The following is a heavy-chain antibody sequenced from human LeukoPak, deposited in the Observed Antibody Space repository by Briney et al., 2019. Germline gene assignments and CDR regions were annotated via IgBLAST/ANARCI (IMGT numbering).Heavy chain of an antibody. V-gene: IGHV4-39*07. CDR2: FYSSETT. CDR3: ARGVREHLAYNWFDP. Sequence: SETLSLTCTVSGGSFTSSNYYWVWIRQSPGKGLEWIGSFYSSETTYYNPSLKSRVTISIDTSNSQFSLTQSSVTAADTAVYCCARGVREHLAYNWFDPWGQGTLVTVSS. J-gene: IGHJ5*02. D-gene: IGHD1-26*01. CDR1: GGSFTSSNYY.